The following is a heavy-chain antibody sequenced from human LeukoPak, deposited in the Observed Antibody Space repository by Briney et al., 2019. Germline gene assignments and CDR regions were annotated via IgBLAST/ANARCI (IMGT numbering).Heavy chain of an antibody. CDR1: GGSISSYY. CDR2: IYYSGST. D-gene: IGHD3-22*01. J-gene: IGHJ1*01. V-gene: IGHV4-59*08. CDR3: ARTSSSGYYGYFRH. Sequence: PSETLSLTCTVSGGSISSYYWSWIRQPPGKGLEWIGYIYYSGSTNYNPSLKSRVTISVDTSKNQFSLKLSSVTAADTAVYYCARTSSSGYYGYFRHWGQGTLVTVSS.